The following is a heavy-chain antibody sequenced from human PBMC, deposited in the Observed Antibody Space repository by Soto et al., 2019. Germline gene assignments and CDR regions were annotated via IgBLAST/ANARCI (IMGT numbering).Heavy chain of an antibody. Sequence: EVQLVESGGGLVKPGGSLSLSGAASGFTSGSNRRNGARKAPGKGLEWVSSINEDSSYIYYAHSLRGRFTISRDNAKDSLYLQMNYLRAEDTAVYYCVRDFGRYFRSGYMDVWGDGATVTVSS. CDR1: GFTSGSNR. CDR3: VRDFGRYFRSGYMDV. D-gene: IGHD3-9*01. J-gene: IGHJ6*03. CDR2: INEDSSYI. V-gene: IGHV3-21*02.